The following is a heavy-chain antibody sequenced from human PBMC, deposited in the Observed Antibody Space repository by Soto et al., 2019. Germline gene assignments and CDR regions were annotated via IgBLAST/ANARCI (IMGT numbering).Heavy chain of an antibody. V-gene: IGHV4-59*01. Sequence: PSETLSLTCTVSGGSISSYYWSWIRQPPGKGLEWIGYIYYSGSTNYNPSLKSRVTISVDTSKNQFSLKLSSVTAADTAVYYCAASDYGDENWFDPWGQGTLVTVSS. CDR3: AASDYGDENWFDP. CDR1: GGSISSYY. J-gene: IGHJ5*02. D-gene: IGHD4-17*01. CDR2: IYYSGST.